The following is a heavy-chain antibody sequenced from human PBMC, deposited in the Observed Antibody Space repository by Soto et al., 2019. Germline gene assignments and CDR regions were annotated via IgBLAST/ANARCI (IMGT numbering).Heavy chain of an antibody. V-gene: IGHV4-34*01. CDR2: INHSGST. CDR3: ARGKTYCSSGFCYEQLDY. CDR1: GGSFSGYS. J-gene: IGHJ4*02. D-gene: IGHD2-15*01. Sequence: QVQLQQWGAGLLKPSETLSLTCAVYGGSFSGYSWTWIRQPPGKGLEWIGEINHSGSTIYNPSLKSRVTISVDTSKNQFSLKVTSGTAADTAVYYCARGKTYCSSGFCYEQLDYWGQGTLVTVSS.